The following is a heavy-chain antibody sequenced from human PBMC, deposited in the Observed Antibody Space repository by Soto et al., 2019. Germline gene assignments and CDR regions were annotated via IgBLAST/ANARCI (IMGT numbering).Heavy chain of an antibody. CDR3: ARDQVGLVVVQADRQFDY. Sequence: GASLRPSCAASGFTSSSYGMHWVRQAPGKGLEWVAVIWYEGSNTYYADSVKGRFTISRDNSKNTLYLQMNSLRAEDTAVYYCARDQVGLVVVQADRQFDYWGQGT. CDR1: GFTSSSYG. CDR2: IWYEGSNT. J-gene: IGHJ4*02. D-gene: IGHD2-2*01. V-gene: IGHV3-33*01.